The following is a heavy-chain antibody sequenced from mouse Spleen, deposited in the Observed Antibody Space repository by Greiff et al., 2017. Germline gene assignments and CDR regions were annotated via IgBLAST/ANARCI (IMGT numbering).Heavy chain of an antibody. V-gene: IGHV5-9-1*01. D-gene: IGHD4-1*01. CDR1: GFTFSSYA. CDR3: ARLGPGGYFDV. J-gene: IGHJ1*01. CDR2: ISSGGSYT. Sequence: EVMLVESGGGLVKPGGSLKLSCAASGFTFSSYAMSWVRQTPEKRLAWVATISSGGSYTYYPDSVKGRFTISRDNAKNTLYLQMSSLRSEDTAMYYCARLGPGGYFDVWGAGTTVTVSS.